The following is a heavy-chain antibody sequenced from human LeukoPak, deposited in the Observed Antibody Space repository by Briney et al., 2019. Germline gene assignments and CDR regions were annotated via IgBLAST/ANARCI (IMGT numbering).Heavy chain of an antibody. CDR2: LYNDAFGSTT. CDR3: ARELGGGGLHYFDY. Sequence: PGGSLRLSCAGSGFTVSTNFMSWVRQAPGKGLEWVSTLYNDAFGSTTYYADSVTGRFTISRDNSQNTVFLQMSSLTAEDTAMYYCARELGGGGLHYFDYWGRGTLVTVSS. D-gene: IGHD3-16*01. CDR1: GFTVSTNF. V-gene: IGHV3-53*01. J-gene: IGHJ4*02.